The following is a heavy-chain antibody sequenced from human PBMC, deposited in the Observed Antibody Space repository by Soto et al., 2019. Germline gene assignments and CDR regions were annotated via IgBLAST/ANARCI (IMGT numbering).Heavy chain of an antibody. CDR1: GDAVSSDEYY. J-gene: IGHJ4*02. CDR3: ARNLPYGDFDY. D-gene: IGHD4-17*01. Sequence: SETLSLTCTVSGDAVSSDEYYWSWIRQHSGKGLEWIGSIFYSGSTYYNPSLKSRVNILVDTSKKQFSLKLRSLRSDDTAVYYGARNLPYGDFDYGGRGPRVPAS. CDR2: IFYSGST. V-gene: IGHV4-31*03.